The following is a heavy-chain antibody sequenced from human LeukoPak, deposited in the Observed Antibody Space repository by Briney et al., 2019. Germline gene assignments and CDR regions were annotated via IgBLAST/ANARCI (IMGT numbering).Heavy chain of an antibody. D-gene: IGHD4-17*01. V-gene: IGHV4-4*07. J-gene: IGHJ4*02. CDR3: ARGTSNGDYFQVDY. CDR1: GGSISTYY. CDR2: IYTSGAT. Sequence: SETLSLTCTVSGGSISTYYWSWIRQPAGKGLEWIGRIYTSGATNYNPSLENRVTISVDNLSNHFSLKLTSVTVADTAVYYCARGTSNGDYFQVDYWGRGTLVIVSS.